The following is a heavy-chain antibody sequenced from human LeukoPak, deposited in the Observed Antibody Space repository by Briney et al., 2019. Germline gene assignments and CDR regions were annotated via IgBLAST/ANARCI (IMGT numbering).Heavy chain of an antibody. D-gene: IGHD3-16*01. V-gene: IGHV3-21*01. CDR1: GFTLSSHS. CDR2: ISSSSSYI. J-gene: IGHJ4*02. Sequence: GGSLRLSCGASGFTLSSHSMNWVRQAPGKGLEWVSSISSSSSYIYYADSVKGRFTISRDNAKNSLYLQMNSLRAEDTAVYYCARAAENYGGRFDSWGQGTLVTVSS. CDR3: ARAAENYGGRFDS.